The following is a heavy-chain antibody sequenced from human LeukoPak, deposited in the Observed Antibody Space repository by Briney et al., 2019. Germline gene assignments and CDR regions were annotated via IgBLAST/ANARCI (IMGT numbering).Heavy chain of an antibody. Sequence: ASVKVSCKASGYTFTGYYMHWVRQAPGQGPEWVGWINPNSGGTNYAQKFQGRVIMTRDTSISTAYMELRGLTSDDTAVYFCARDLNLDYLDSWGQGTLVTVSS. CDR3: ARDLNLDYLDS. J-gene: IGHJ4*02. D-gene: IGHD1-14*01. CDR2: INPNSGGT. V-gene: IGHV1-2*02. CDR1: GYTFTGYY.